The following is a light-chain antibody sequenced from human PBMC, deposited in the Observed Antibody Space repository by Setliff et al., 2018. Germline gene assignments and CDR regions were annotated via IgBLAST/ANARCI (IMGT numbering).Light chain of an antibody. Sequence: QSALTQPAFVSGSPGQSITISCTGTRSDIGGYNYVSWYQQHPGKAPKLMIYDVLNRPSGVSNRFSGSKSGNAAALTISGLQPEDEADYYCASYTGSGTYVFASGTKVTV. CDR2: DVL. CDR3: ASYTGSGTYV. V-gene: IGLV2-14*03. J-gene: IGLJ1*01. CDR1: RSDIGGYNY.